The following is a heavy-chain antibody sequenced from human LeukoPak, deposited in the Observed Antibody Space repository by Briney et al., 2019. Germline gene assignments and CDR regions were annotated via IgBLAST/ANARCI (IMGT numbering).Heavy chain of an antibody. CDR2: IYTSGST. J-gene: IGHJ5*02. CDR3: ARDGSLKDGNWFDP. CDR1: GGSFSGYY. D-gene: IGHD2-15*01. V-gene: IGHV4-4*07. Sequence: SSETLSLTCAVYGGSFSGYYWSWIRQPAGKGLEWIGRIYTSGSTNYNPSLKSRVTISVDTSKNQFSLKLSSVTAADTAVYYCARDGSLKDGNWFDPWGQGTLVTVSS.